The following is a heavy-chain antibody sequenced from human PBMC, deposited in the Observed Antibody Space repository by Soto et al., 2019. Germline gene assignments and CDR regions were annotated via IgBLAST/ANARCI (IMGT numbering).Heavy chain of an antibody. CDR2: INPNSGGT. CDR3: ARDSDTAMACY. V-gene: IGHV1-2*04. CDR1: GYTFTGYY. Sequence: ALVKVSCKASGYTFTGYYMHWVRQAPGQGLEWMGWINPNSGGTNYAQKFQGWVTMTRDTSISTAYMELSRLKSDDTAVYYCARDSDTAMACYWGQGTLVTVSS. J-gene: IGHJ4*02. D-gene: IGHD5-18*01.